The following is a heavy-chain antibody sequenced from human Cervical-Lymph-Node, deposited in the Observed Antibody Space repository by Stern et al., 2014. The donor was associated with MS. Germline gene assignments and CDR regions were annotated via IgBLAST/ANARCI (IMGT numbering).Heavy chain of an antibody. CDR2: ISWSGTKI. D-gene: IGHD3-3*01. Sequence: VQLVQSGGGLVQPGRSLRLSCAAAGFAFDDYAMHWVRQAPGKGLEWVSGISWSGTKIGYADSVKGRFAISRDNAKNSLFLQMNNLRAEYTALYYCATANYEFGYYGMDVWGQGTAVTVS. CDR3: ATANYEFGYYGMDV. J-gene: IGHJ6*02. CDR1: GFAFDDYA. V-gene: IGHV3-9*01.